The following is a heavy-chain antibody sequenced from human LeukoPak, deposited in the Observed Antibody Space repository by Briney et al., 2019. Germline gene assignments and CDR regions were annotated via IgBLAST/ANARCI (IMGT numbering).Heavy chain of an antibody. J-gene: IGHJ4*02. V-gene: IGHV3-74*01. CDR3: ARSRTYGDYGRGLDY. CDR1: GFISSSYW. Sequence: GGSLRLSCAASGFISSSYWMHWVRQPPGKGLVYIACINTDGFSTSYADSVKGRFTISRDNAKNTLYLQMNSLIAEDTAVYYCARSRTYGDYGRGLDYWGQGTLVTVSS. CDR2: INTDGFST. D-gene: IGHD4-17*01.